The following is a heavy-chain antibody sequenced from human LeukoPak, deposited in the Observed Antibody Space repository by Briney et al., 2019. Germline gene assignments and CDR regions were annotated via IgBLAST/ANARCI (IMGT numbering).Heavy chain of an antibody. CDR2: ISAYNGNT. CDR3: ARLSPYYDILTGYYN. CDR1: GYTFTSYG. V-gene: IGHV1-18*01. D-gene: IGHD3-9*01. Sequence: ASVKVSCKASGYTFTSYGISWVRQAPGQGLEWMGWISAYNGNTNYAQKLQGRVTMTTDTSTSTAYMELSSLRSEDTAVYYCARLSPYYDILTGYYNWGQGTLVTVSS. J-gene: IGHJ4*02.